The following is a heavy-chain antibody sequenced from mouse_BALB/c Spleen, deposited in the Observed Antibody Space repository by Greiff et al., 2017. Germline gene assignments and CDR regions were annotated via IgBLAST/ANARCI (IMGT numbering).Heavy chain of an antibody. CDR1: GFSLTSYG. CDR2: IWSGGST. Sequence: VKLQESGPGLVQPSQSLSITCTVPGFSLTSYGVHWVRQSPGKGLEWLGVIWSGGSTDNNAAFISRLSISKDNSKSQVFFKMNRLQANDTAIYYCARNRYGSSDFEYWGHGTTRTVPS. J-gene: IGHJ2*01. V-gene: IGHV2-2*02. CDR3: ARNRYGSSDFEY. D-gene: IGHD1-1*01.